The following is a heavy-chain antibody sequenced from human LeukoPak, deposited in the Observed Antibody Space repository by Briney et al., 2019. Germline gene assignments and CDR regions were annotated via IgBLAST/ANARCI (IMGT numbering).Heavy chain of an antibody. CDR3: TSGTGAFDH. CDR2: TYYRSKWYN. Sequence: SQTLSLTCAISGDSVSSNSAAWNWITPSPSRGLEWLARTYYRSKWYNEYAVSVKSRIIINPDTSKNQVSLQLNSVTPEDTAVYYCTSGTGAFDHWGQGTLVTVSS. J-gene: IGHJ4*02. D-gene: IGHD3/OR15-3a*01. CDR1: GDSVSSNSAA. V-gene: IGHV6-1*01.